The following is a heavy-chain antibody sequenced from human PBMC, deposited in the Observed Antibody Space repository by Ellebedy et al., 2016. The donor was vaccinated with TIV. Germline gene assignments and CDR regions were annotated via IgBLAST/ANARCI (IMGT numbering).Heavy chain of an antibody. J-gene: IGHJ6*02. CDR2: INPNSGDT. V-gene: IGHV1-2*02. Sequence: ASVKVSCKASGYTFTDLYIHWMRQAPGQGLEWMGWINPNSGDTNYVQKFQGRVTMTRDTSISTAYMELSSLRSEDTAVYYCARVLVATSNYGMDVWGQGTTVTVSS. CDR1: GYTFTDLY. D-gene: IGHD5-12*01. CDR3: ARVLVATSNYGMDV.